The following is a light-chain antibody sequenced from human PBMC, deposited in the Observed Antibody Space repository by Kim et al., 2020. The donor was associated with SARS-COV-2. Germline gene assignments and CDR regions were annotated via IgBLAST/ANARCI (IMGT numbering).Light chain of an antibody. CDR3: NSRDSSGNHQF. V-gene: IGLV3-19*01. J-gene: IGLJ1*01. CDR2: GKN. CDR1: SLRSYY. Sequence: ALGQKVRITCQGDSLRSYYASWYQQKPGQAPVLVIYGKNNRPSGIPDRFSGSSAGNTASLTITGAQAEDEADYYCNSRDSSGNHQFFGTGTKVTVL.